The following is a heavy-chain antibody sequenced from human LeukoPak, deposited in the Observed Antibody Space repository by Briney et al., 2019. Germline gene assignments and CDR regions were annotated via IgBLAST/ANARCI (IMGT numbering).Heavy chain of an antibody. D-gene: IGHD3-3*01. CDR3: ARGGRFLEWFGRKDAFDI. J-gene: IGHJ3*02. V-gene: IGHV1-69*06. CDR1: GGTFSSYA. Sequence: SVKVSCKASGGTFSSYAISWVRQAPGQGLEWMGGIIPIFGTANYAQKFQGRVTITADKSTSTAYMELSSLRSEDTAVYYCARGGRFLEWFGRKDAFDIWGQGTMVTVSS. CDR2: IIPIFGTA.